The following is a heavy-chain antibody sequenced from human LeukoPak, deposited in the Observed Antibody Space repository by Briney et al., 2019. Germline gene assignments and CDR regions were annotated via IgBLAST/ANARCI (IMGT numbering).Heavy chain of an antibody. CDR2: INSDGSST. Sequence: GGSLRLSCAASGFTFSRYWMHWVRQAPGKGLVWVSRINSDGSSTSYADSVKGRFTISRDNAKNTLYLQMNSLRAEDTAVYYCARGGGIVGATDYWGQGTLVTVSS. V-gene: IGHV3-74*01. CDR1: GFTFSRYW. J-gene: IGHJ4*02. D-gene: IGHD1-26*01. CDR3: ARGGGIVGATDY.